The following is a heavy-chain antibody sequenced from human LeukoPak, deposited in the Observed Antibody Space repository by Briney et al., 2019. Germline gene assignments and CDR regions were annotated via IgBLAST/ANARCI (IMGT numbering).Heavy chain of an antibody. J-gene: IGHJ4*02. CDR2: ISWNSGSI. D-gene: IGHD5-18*01. Sequence: GGYLRLSCAASGFTFDDYDMHWVRQAPGKGLEWVSGISWNSGSIGYADSVKGRFTISRDNAKNSLYLQMNSLRAEDTALYYCAKDISDTAGFYFDYWGQGTLVTVSS. V-gene: IGHV3-9*01. CDR1: GFTFDDYD. CDR3: AKDISDTAGFYFDY.